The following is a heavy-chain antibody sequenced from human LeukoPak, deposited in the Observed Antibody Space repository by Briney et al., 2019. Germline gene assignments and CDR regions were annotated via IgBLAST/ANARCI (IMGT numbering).Heavy chain of an antibody. V-gene: IGHV4-4*07. D-gene: IGHD3-22*01. Sequence: SETLSLTCTVSGGSISSYYWSWIRQPAGKGLEWIGRIYTSGSTNYNPSLKSRVTMSIDRSKTQFSLRLRSVTAADTAIYYCARGKYYYDDSASVNRASRTAFDVWAQGTMVFVSS. CDR3: ARGKYYYDDSASVNRASRTAFDV. CDR1: GGSISSYY. CDR2: IYTSGST. J-gene: IGHJ3*01.